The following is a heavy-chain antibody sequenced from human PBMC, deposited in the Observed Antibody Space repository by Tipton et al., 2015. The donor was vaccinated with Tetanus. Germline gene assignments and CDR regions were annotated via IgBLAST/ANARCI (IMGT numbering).Heavy chain of an antibody. CDR2: MNFKSGNS. CDR1: GYTFTTYD. V-gene: IGHV1-8*01. J-gene: IGHJ4*02. CDR3: GREAGPAGGGSFDY. Sequence: QLVQSGAEVKKPGASVKVSCMASGYTFTTYDLNWVRQAPGQGLEWMGWMNFKSGNSNCAQKFKGRVTLTRDASMGTAFMELSFRTSEDRAVYYWGREAGPAGGGSFDYWGQGTLVTVAS. D-gene: IGHD3-10*01.